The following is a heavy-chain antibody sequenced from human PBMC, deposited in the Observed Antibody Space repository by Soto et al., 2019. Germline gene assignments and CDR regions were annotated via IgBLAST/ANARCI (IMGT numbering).Heavy chain of an antibody. D-gene: IGHD1-7*01. CDR1: GGSFSGYY. Sequence: ASETLSLTCAVYGGSFSGYYWSWIRQPPGKGLEWIGEINHSGSTNYNPSLKSRVTISVDTSENQFSLKLSSVTAADTAVYYCARATQGGNYVHWGQGTLVTVSS. J-gene: IGHJ4*02. CDR3: ARATQGGNYVH. V-gene: IGHV4-34*01. CDR2: INHSGST.